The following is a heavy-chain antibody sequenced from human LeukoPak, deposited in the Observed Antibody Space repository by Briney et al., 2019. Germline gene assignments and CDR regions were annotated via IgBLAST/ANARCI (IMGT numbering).Heavy chain of an antibody. CDR1: GYTFTSYD. J-gene: IGHJ6*02. CDR3: ARDPVVAENYYYYGMDV. Sequence: GASVKVSCKASGYTFTSYDINWVRQATGQGLEWMGWMNPNSGNTGYAQKFQGRVTMTRNTSISTAYMELGSLRSEDTAVYYCARDPVVAENYYYYGMDVWGQGTTVTVSS. CDR2: MNPNSGNT. D-gene: IGHD2-15*01. V-gene: IGHV1-8*01.